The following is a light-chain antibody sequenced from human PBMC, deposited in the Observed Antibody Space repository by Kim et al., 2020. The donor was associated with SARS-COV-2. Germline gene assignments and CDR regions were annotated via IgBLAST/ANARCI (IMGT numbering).Light chain of an antibody. Sequence: LTQPPSVSKDLRQTATLTCTGNSNNVGNQGAAWLQQHQGHPPKLLSYRNDNRPSGISERLSASRSGNTASLTITGLQPEDEADYYCSAWDSSLSAWVFGGGTHLTVL. J-gene: IGLJ3*02. V-gene: IGLV10-54*01. CDR2: RND. CDR3: SAWDSSLSAWV. CDR1: SNNVGNQG.